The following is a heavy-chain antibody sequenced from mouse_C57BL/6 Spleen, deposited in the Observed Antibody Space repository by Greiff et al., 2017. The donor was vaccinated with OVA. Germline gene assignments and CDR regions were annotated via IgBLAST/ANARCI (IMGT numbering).Heavy chain of an antibody. V-gene: IGHV3-6*01. Sequence: EVKVEESGPGLVKPSQSLSLTCSVTGYSITSGYYWNWIRQFPGNKLEWMGYISYDGSNNYNPSLKNRISITRDTSKNQFFLKLNSVTTEDTATYYCARVGYGSSHYFDYWGQGTTLTVSS. CDR3: ARVGYGSSHYFDY. CDR1: GYSITSGYY. CDR2: ISYDGSN. J-gene: IGHJ2*01. D-gene: IGHD1-1*01.